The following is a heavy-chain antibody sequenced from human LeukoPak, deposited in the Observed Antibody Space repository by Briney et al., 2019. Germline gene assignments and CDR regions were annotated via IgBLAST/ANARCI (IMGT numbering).Heavy chain of an antibody. CDR2: ISGSGGST. Sequence: GGSLRLSCAASGFTFSSYAMSWVRQAPGKGLEWVSAISGSGGSTYYADSVKGRFTISRDNSKNTLYLQMNSLRAEDTAVYYCARESYYYGSGSYYLDYWGQGTLVTVSS. CDR1: GFTFSSYA. D-gene: IGHD3-10*01. V-gene: IGHV3-23*01. J-gene: IGHJ4*02. CDR3: ARESYYYGSGSYYLDY.